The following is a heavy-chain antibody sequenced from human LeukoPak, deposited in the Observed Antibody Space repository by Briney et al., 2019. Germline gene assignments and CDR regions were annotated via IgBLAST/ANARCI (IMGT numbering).Heavy chain of an antibody. CDR2: INHSGST. D-gene: IGHD6-13*01. V-gene: IGHV4-34*01. Sequence: SETLSLTCAVYGGSFSGYYWSWIRQPPGKGLEWIGEINHSGSTNYNPSLKSRVTISVDTSKNQFSLKLSSVTAADTAVYYCARDVLSSSWPDAFDIWGQGTMVTVSS. J-gene: IGHJ3*02. CDR3: ARDVLSSSWPDAFDI. CDR1: GGSFSGYY.